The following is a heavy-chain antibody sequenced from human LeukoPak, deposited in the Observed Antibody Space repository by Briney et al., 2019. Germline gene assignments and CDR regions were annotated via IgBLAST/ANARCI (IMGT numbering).Heavy chain of an antibody. Sequence: SETLSLTCAVSGGSISSGGYSWSWIRQPPGKGLEWIGYIYHSGSTYYNPSLKSRVTISVDRSKNQFSLKLSSVTAADTAVYYCARVGGHGDYVSPIDYWGQGTLVTVSS. CDR2: IYHSGST. CDR1: GGSISSGGYS. V-gene: IGHV4-30-2*01. CDR3: ARVGGHGDYVSPIDY. D-gene: IGHD4-17*01. J-gene: IGHJ4*02.